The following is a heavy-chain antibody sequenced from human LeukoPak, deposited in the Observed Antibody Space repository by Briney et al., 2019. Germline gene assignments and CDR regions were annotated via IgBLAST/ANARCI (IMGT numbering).Heavy chain of an antibody. J-gene: IGHJ6*03. Sequence: SETLSLTCTLSGGSISIYRWSWIRQPAGKGLEWIGRIYTSGSTNYNPSLKSRVTMSVDTSKNQFSLKLSSVTAADTAVYYCARKALMDYYMDVWGKGTTVTISS. V-gene: IGHV4-4*07. CDR1: GGSISIYR. CDR2: IYTSGST. D-gene: IGHD5-24*01. CDR3: ARKALMDYYMDV.